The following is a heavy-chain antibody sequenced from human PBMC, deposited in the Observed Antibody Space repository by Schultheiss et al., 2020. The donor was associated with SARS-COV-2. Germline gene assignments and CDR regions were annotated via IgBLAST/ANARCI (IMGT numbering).Heavy chain of an antibody. CDR1: GYPFTGYY. Sequence: APVKVSCKASGYPFTGYYIHWVRQAPGQGLEWMGWINPNSGDTNYAQKFQGRVTMTRDTSNSTAYMELSSLGYGDTASYYCARGGAARPSGYYYYGFDVWGQGTTVTVSS. CDR2: INPNSGDT. CDR3: ARGGAARPSGYYYYGFDV. J-gene: IGHJ6*02. V-gene: IGHV1-2*02. D-gene: IGHD6-6*01.